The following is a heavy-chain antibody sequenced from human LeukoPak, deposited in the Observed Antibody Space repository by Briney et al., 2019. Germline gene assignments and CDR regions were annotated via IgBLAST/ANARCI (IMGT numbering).Heavy chain of an antibody. CDR2: IIPILGIA. CDR3: ARDGYGGNSGRFDY. CDR1: GGTFSSYA. V-gene: IGHV1-69*04. D-gene: IGHD4-23*01. J-gene: IGHJ4*02. Sequence: SVKVSCKASGGTFSSYAISWVRQAPGQGLEWMGRIIPILGIANYAQKFQGRVTITADKSTSTAYMELSSLRSEDTAVYYCARDGYGGNSGRFDYWGQGTLVTVSS.